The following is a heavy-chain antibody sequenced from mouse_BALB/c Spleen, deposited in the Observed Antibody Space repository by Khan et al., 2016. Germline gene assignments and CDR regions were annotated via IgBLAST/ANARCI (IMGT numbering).Heavy chain of an antibody. D-gene: IGHD4-1*02. CDR1: GYSITSDYA. CDR2: ISYSGLT. Sequence: VQLQESGPGLVKPSQSLSLTCTVTGYSITSDYAWNWIRQFPGNKLEWMGYISYSGLTTYNPSLKSRISITRDTSKNQFFLQLNSVTTEDTATYYCACNRDEEDYWGQGTLVTVSA. V-gene: IGHV3-2*02. CDR3: ACNRDEEDY. J-gene: IGHJ3*01.